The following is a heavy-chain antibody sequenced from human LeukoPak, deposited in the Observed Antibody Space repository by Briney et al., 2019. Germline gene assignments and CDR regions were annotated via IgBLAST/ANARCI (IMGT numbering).Heavy chain of an antibody. CDR1: GGSISSGGYF. D-gene: IGHD2-2*01. Sequence: SETLSLTCTVSGGSISSGGYFWSWIRQPAGKGLEWIGRFYASGSTNYNPSLQSRVTISVDTSKNQFSLKLTSVTAADTAVYYCALGNCPTTSCYPGVAFDIWGQGTMVAVSS. CDR3: ALGNCPTTSCYPGVAFDI. V-gene: IGHV4-61*02. CDR2: FYASGST. J-gene: IGHJ3*02.